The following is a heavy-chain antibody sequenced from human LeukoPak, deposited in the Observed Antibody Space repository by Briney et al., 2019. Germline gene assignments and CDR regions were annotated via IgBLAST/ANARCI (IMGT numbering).Heavy chain of an antibody. V-gene: IGHV3-30*04. CDR3: ARAPRYDYGGQIAEYFQH. Sequence: PGGSLRLSCAASGFTFRSYAMHWVRQAPGQGLEWVALVSYDGSHQFYADSVKGRFTISRDNSKNTLYLQMNSLRAEDTAVYYCARAPRYDYGGQIAEYFQHWGQGTLVTVSS. J-gene: IGHJ1*01. CDR2: VSYDGSHQ. CDR1: GFTFRSYA. D-gene: IGHD4-23*01.